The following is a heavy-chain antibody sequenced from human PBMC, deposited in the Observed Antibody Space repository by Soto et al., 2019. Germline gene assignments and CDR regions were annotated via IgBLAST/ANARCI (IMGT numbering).Heavy chain of an antibody. V-gene: IGHV3-30*18. D-gene: IGHD2-15*01. CDR2: ISYDGSNK. Sequence: GGSLRLSCAASGFTFSSFAMHWVRQAPGKGLEWVAVISYDGSNKYYADSVKGRFTISRDDSKNTLYLQMSSLRAEDTAVYYCAKDLRCSGGSCYTTSAFDYWGQGTLVTVSS. CDR3: AKDLRCSGGSCYTTSAFDY. CDR1: GFTFSSFA. J-gene: IGHJ4*02.